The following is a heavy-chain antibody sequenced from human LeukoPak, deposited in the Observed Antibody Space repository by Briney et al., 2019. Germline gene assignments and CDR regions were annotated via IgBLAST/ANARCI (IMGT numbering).Heavy chain of an antibody. J-gene: IGHJ3*01. CDR3: ARARSAGPITIFGVVTEGAFDV. CDR2: ISSSSYI. D-gene: IGHD3-3*01. V-gene: IGHV3-21*01. CDR1: GFTFSSYS. Sequence: GGSLSLSCAASGFTFSSYSMIGGRQAPGEGVEWVSTISSSSYIKYADSVKGRFTISRDNAKNSLYLQMNSLRAEDTGVYYCARARSAGPITIFGVVTEGAFDVWGQGTMVTASS.